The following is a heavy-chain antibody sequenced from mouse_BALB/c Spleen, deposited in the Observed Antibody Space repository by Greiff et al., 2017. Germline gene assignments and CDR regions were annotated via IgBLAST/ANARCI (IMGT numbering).Heavy chain of an antibody. CDR2: IYPGNGDT. J-gene: IGHJ2*01. Sequence: QVQLKQPGAELVKPGASVKMSCKASGYTFTSYNMHWVKQTPGQGLEWIGAIYPGNGDTFYNQKFKGKATLTVDKSSSTAHMELLSLTSEDSAVYYCGRDDDGIDYWAQGTTLTVSS. D-gene: IGHD2-12*01. CDR3: GRDDDGIDY. V-gene: IGHV1-12*01. CDR1: GYTFTSYN.